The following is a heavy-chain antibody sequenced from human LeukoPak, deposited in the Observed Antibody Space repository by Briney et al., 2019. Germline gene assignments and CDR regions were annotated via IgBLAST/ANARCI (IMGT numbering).Heavy chain of an antibody. CDR2: INPGDGGA. J-gene: IGHJ2*01. Sequence: ASVKVSCKASGYTFTAHYIHWVRQAPGQGLEWMGIINPGDGGASYAQKFQGRLTVSRDTSTSTLYMELSSLRSEDTAIYYCARKAPHDTSGWYFDLWGRGTLVTVSS. D-gene: IGHD3-22*01. CDR1: GYTFTAHY. CDR3: ARKAPHDTSGWYFDL. V-gene: IGHV1-46*01.